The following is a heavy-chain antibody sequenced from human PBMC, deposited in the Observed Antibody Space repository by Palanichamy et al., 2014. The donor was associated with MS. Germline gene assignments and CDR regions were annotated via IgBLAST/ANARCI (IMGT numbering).Heavy chain of an antibody. CDR2: IHGAGTT. Sequence: EVQLVESGGGLIQPGGSLRLSCVGSGFTFSTNCMSWVRQAPGKGLEWVSVIHGAGTTYYADSVRGRFTISRDNSKNTVYLEMNSLRSEDTAVYYCARDWNSDYAIENWGQGTLVTVSS. J-gene: IGHJ4*02. V-gene: IGHV3-53*01. CDR1: GFTFSTNC. D-gene: IGHD4-11*01. CDR3: ARDWNSDYAIEN.